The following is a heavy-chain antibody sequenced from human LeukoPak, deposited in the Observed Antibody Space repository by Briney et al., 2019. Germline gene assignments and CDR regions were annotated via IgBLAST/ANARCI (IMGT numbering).Heavy chain of an antibody. CDR3: ARDRGAYGMDV. V-gene: IGHV4-59*01. CDR2: IYYTGST. D-gene: IGHD3-10*01. J-gene: IGHJ6*02. Sequence: SETLSLTCTVSGGSISNYYRSWIRQPPGKGLEWIACIYYTGSTTYNPSLKSRVTISVDTSTNQFSLNLNSLTAADTAVYYCARDRGAYGMDVWGQGITVTVSS. CDR1: GGSISNYY.